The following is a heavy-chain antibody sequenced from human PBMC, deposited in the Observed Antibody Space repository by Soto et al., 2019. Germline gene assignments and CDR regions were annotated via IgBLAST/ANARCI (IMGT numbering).Heavy chain of an antibody. CDR3: ARADYGDYDWRNWFDP. CDR1: GYTFTSYG. J-gene: IGHJ5*02. V-gene: IGHV1-18*01. CDR2: ISAYNGNT. D-gene: IGHD4-17*01. Sequence: KHPTASVKVSCKASGYTFTSYGISWVRQAPGQGLEWMGWISAYNGNTNYARKLHGRVTLTTATSTSTAYLELRSLRSDGTAVYYCARADYGDYDWRNWFDPWGQGTLVTSPQ.